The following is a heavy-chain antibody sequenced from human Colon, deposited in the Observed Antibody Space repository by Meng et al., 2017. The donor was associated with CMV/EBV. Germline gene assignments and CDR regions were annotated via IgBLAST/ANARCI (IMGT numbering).Heavy chain of an antibody. CDR1: GFTFSSYA. Sequence: LSCAASGFTFSSYAMNWVRQTPGKGLEWVSGISSSGGSTYYADSVKGRFTISRDNSKNTLYLQMNSLRAEDTAVYYCAKGSFGSGIGWGQGTLVTVSS. CDR2: ISSSGGST. J-gene: IGHJ4*02. V-gene: IGHV3-23*01. CDR3: AKGSFGSGIG. D-gene: IGHD3-10*01.